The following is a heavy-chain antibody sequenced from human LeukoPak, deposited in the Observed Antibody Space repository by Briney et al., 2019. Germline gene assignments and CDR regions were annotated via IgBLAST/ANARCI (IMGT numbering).Heavy chain of an antibody. CDR3: ARPLDYGDYVWFDP. V-gene: IGHV4-39*07. CDR2: IYYSGST. J-gene: IGHJ5*02. Sequence: SETLSLTCTVSGGSISSSSYHWGWIRQPPGKGLEWIGSIYYSGSTYYNPSLKSRVTISVDTSKNQFSLKLSSVTAADTAVYYCARPLDYGDYVWFDPWGQGTLVTVSS. CDR1: GGSISSSSYH. D-gene: IGHD4-17*01.